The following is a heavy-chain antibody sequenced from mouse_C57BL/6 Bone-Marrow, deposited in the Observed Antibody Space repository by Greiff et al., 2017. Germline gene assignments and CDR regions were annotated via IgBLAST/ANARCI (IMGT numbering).Heavy chain of an antibody. D-gene: IGHD3-2*02. CDR1: GYTFTGYW. CDR2: IFPGSGST. V-gene: IGHV1-9*01. CDR3: ERKGDSAGDDAMDD. Sequence: QVQLQQSGAELMKPGASVKLSCKATGYTFTGYWIAWVKQRPGHGLEWIGEIFPGSGSTNSTEKFKGKATFTVDNSSNTSYMQLSSLTTEDSAIYYCERKGDSAGDDAMDDWGQGTSVTVSS. J-gene: IGHJ4*01.